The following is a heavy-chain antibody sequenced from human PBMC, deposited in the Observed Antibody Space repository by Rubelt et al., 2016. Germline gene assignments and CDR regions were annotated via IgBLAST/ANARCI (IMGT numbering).Heavy chain of an antibody. J-gene: IGHJ6*03. Sequence: SGGGLVQPGGSLRLSCAVSGFTFSTTHMNWVRQAPGKGLEWVSSISSSSSYIYYADSVKGRFTISRDNAKNSLSLQMNSLRAEDTAVYYCARGSRGDYYYYMDVWGKGTTVTVSS. CDR3: ARGSRGDYYYYMDV. CDR1: GFTFSTTH. V-gene: IGHV3-21*06. CDR2: ISSSSSYI. D-gene: IGHD3-10*01.